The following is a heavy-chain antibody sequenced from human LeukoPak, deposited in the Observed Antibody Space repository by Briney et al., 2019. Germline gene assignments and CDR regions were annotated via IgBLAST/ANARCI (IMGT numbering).Heavy chain of an antibody. D-gene: IGHD6-13*01. CDR2: ISSSGSTI. V-gene: IGHV3-48*03. Sequence: GGSLRLSCAASGFTFSSYEMNWVRQAPGKGLEWVSYISSSGSTIYYADSVKGRFTISRGNAKNSLYLQMNSLRAEDTAVYYCARVRKGAAPNWGQGTLVTVSS. CDR3: ARVRKGAAPN. CDR1: GFTFSSYE. J-gene: IGHJ4*02.